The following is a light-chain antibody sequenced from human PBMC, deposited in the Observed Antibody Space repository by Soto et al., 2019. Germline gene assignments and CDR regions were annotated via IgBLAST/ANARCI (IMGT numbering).Light chain of an antibody. CDR3: QHYLSAPWT. CDR1: QSFRFNY. Sequence: EIVLTQSPGTLSLSPGERATLSCRASQSFRFNYLAWYRQKPGQAPRLLIYGASTRATGLPDRFSGSGSGTDFTLTISRLEPEDFAVYYCQHYLSAPWTFGQGTRVEI. CDR2: GAS. V-gene: IGKV3-20*01. J-gene: IGKJ1*01.